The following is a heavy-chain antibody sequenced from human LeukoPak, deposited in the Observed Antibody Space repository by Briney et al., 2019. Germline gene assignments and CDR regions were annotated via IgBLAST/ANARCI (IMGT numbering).Heavy chain of an antibody. D-gene: IGHD2-15*01. CDR1: GFTFSTYA. Sequence: PGGSLRLSCAASGFTFSTYAMSWVRQAPGKGLEWVSAISGSGGYTYYADSVKGRFSVSRDNSKNTMYLQMNSLRAEDTAVYYCAKDIEASIWGQGTLVVVSS. J-gene: IGHJ4*02. CDR3: AKDIEASI. V-gene: IGHV3-23*01. CDR2: ISGSGGYT.